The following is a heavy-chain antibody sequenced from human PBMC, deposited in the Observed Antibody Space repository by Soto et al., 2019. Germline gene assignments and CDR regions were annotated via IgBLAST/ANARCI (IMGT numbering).Heavy chain of an antibody. Sequence: RLSCAASGFTFSSYGMHWVHQAPGKGLEWVAVISYDGSNKYYADSVKGRFTISRDNSKNTLYLQMNSLRAEDTAVYYCAKDKAAAGRDAFDIWGQGTMITVSS. CDR2: ISYDGSNK. D-gene: IGHD6-13*01. CDR1: GFTFSSYG. J-gene: IGHJ3*02. V-gene: IGHV3-30*18. CDR3: AKDKAAAGRDAFDI.